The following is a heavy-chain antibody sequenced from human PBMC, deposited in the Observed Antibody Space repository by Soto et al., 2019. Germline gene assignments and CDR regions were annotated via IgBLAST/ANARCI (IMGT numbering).Heavy chain of an antibody. D-gene: IGHD3-22*01. CDR2: IYYSGSN. CDR3: ARDYYDSSGYFDY. CDR1: GGSLSSGGYY. V-gene: IGHV4-31*03. J-gene: IGHJ4*02. Sequence: QVQLQESGPGLVKPSQTLSLTCTVSGGSLSSGGYYWSWIRQHPGKVLEWIGYIYYSGSNYYSPSLKRRVTISVDTSKNQFALKLSSVTAADTAVYYCARDYYDSSGYFDYWGQGTLVTVSS.